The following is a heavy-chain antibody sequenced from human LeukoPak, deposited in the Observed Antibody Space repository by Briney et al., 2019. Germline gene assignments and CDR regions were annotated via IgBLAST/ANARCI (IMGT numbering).Heavy chain of an antibody. V-gene: IGHV3-30*02. D-gene: IGHD6-19*01. Sequence: PGGSLRLSCAASGFTFSRHGMHWVRQAPGKGLEWVAFIRYDGSEKYYADSVKGRFTISRDNSENTLYLQMNSLRPEDTAVYYCARDGYSSGWPFDYWGQGTLVTVSS. J-gene: IGHJ4*02. CDR2: IRYDGSEK. CDR3: ARDGYSSGWPFDY. CDR1: GFTFSRHG.